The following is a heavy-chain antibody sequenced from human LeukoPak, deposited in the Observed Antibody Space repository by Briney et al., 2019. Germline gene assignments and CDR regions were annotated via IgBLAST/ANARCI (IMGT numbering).Heavy chain of an antibody. V-gene: IGHV3-33*01. CDR2: IWYDGSNK. D-gene: IGHD3-10*01. CDR3: ARGEGSDYYGSLSDY. J-gene: IGHJ4*02. Sequence: GGSLRLSCAASGFTFSSYGMHWVRQAPGKGLEWVAVIWYDGSNKYYADSVKGRFTISRDNSKNTLYLQMNSLRAEDTAVYYCARGEGSDYYGSLSDYWGQGTLVTVSS. CDR1: GFTFSSYG.